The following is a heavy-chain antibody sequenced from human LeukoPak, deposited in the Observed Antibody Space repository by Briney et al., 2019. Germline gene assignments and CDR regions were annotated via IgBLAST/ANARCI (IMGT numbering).Heavy chain of an antibody. CDR1: GFTFSSYA. CDR3: ATDRGWRTSGYYLYYFEY. CDR2: ISGSGGST. Sequence: HPGGSLRLSCAASGFTFSSYAMSWVRQAPGKGLEWVSAISGSGGSTYYADSVKGRFTISRDNTMNSLYLQMSSLRAEDTAVYYCATDRGWRTSGYYLYYFEYWGQGTLVTYSS. D-gene: IGHD3-3*01. V-gene: IGHV3-23*01. J-gene: IGHJ4*02.